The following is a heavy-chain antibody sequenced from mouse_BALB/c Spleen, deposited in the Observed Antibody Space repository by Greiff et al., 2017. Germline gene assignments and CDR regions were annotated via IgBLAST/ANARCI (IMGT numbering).Heavy chain of an antibody. CDR3: ARGGYDYTWFAY. CDR1: GYAFSSSW. D-gene: IGHD2-4*01. J-gene: IGHJ3*01. V-gene: IGHV1-82*01. Sequence: VQGVESGPELVKPGASVKIPCKASGYAFSSSWMNWVKQRPGQGLEWIGRIYPGDGDTNYNGKFKGKATLTADKSSSTAYMQLSSLTSVDSAVYFCARGGYDYTWFAYWGQGTLVTVSA. CDR2: IYPGDGDT.